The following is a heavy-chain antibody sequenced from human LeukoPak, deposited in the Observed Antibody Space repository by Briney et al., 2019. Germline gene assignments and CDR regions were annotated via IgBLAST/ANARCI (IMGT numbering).Heavy chain of an antibody. J-gene: IGHJ4*02. D-gene: IGHD3-3*01. CDR2: MNPNSGNT. V-gene: IGHV1-8*01. CDR3: ATGLLFLEWSHRGASFDY. CDR1: GYTFTSYD. Sequence: ASVKVSCKASGYTFTSYDINWVRQATGQGLEWMGWMNPNSGNTGYAQKFQGRVTMTRNTSISTAYMELSSLRSEDTAVYYRATGLLFLEWSHRGASFDYWGQGTLVTVSS.